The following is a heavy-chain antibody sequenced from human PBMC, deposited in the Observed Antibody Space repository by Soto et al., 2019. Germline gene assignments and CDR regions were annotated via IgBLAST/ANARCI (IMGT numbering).Heavy chain of an antibody. CDR3: ATTAPGFDWFDP. J-gene: IGHJ5*02. V-gene: IGHV1-24*01. CDR1: GYTLTELS. D-gene: IGHD3-10*01. CDR2: FDPEDGET. Sequence: ASVKVSCKVSGYTLTELSMHWVRQAPGKGLEWMGGFDPEDGETIYAQKFQGRVTMTEDTSTDTAYMELSSLRSEDTAVYYCATTAPGFDWFDPWGQGTLVTVSS.